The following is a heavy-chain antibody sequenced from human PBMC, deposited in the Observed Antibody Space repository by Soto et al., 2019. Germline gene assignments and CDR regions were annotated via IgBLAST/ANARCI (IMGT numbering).Heavy chain of an antibody. V-gene: IGHV4-4*02. CDR1: GGSISSSNW. Sequence: TLSLTCAVSGGSISSSNWWSWVRQPPGKGLEWIGEIYHSGSTNYNPSLKSRVTISVDKSKNQFSLKLSSVTAADTAVYYCASGGGGMTYSSKLDYWGQGTLVTVSS. CDR2: IYHSGST. D-gene: IGHD6-13*01. J-gene: IGHJ4*02. CDR3: ASGGGGMTYSSKLDY.